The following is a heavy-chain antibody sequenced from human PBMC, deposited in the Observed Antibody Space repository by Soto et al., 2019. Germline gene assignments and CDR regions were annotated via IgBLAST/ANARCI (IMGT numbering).Heavy chain of an antibody. D-gene: IGHD2-15*01. CDR2: ISSGSSNI. J-gene: IGHJ4*02. CDR1: GFAFRSYK. Sequence: EVQLVESGGGLVKPGGSLTLSCAGSGFAFRSYKMNWVRQPPGKGLEWVASISSGSSNIYYADSVKGRFTISRDNAKDSRYLQMDRLRDQDTAVSYCASATVVAGTFDFWGQGTLLNVSS. V-gene: IGHV3-21*01. CDR3: ASATVVAGTFDF.